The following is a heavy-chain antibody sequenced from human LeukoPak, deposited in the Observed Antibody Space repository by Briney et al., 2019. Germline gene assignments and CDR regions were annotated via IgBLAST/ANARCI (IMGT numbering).Heavy chain of an antibody. V-gene: IGHV1-2*02. CDR1: GYTFTGYY. CDR2: INPNSGGT. D-gene: IGHD3-16*01. Sequence: ASVKVSCKASGYTFTGYYMHWVRQAPGQGLEWMGWINPNSGGTNYAQKFQGRVTMTRDTSISTAYMELSRLRSDDTAVYYCARENYDYVWGTFLAKSRPFDPWGQGTLVTVSS. J-gene: IGHJ5*02. CDR3: ARENYDYVWGTFLAKSRPFDP.